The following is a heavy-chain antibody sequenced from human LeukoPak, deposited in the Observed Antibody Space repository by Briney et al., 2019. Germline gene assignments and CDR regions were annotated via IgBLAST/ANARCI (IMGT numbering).Heavy chain of an antibody. CDR3: ARDTHYGSPDY. Sequence: GGSLRLSCAASGFTVSSYYMSWVRQAPGKGLEWVSVIYSGGSTYYADSVKGRFTISRDNSKNTLYLQMNSLRAEDTAVYYCARDTHYGSPDYWGQGTLVTVSS. J-gene: IGHJ4*02. V-gene: IGHV3-53*01. D-gene: IGHD3-10*01. CDR2: IYSGGST. CDR1: GFTVSSYY.